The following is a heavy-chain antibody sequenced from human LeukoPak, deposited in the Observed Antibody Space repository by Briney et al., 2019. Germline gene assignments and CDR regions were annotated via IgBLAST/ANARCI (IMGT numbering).Heavy chain of an antibody. CDR2: IYYTGST. J-gene: IGHJ3*02. Sequence: SETLSLTCTVSGGSISNYYCSWIRQPPGKGLEWIGYIYYTGSTNYNPSLKSRVTISVDTSKNQFSLKLSSVTAADTAVYYCAREDVYCSGGSCYDAFDIWGQGTMVTVSS. CDR1: GGSISNYY. V-gene: IGHV4-59*01. D-gene: IGHD2-15*01. CDR3: AREDVYCSGGSCYDAFDI.